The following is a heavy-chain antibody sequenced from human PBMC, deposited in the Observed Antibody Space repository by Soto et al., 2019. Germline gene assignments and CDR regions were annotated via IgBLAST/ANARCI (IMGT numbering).Heavy chain of an antibody. J-gene: IGHJ4*02. Sequence: PSETLSLTCTVSCGSISSSSYYWGWIRQPPGKGLEWIGSIYYSGSTYYNPSLKSRVTISVDTSKNQFSLKLSSVTAADTAVYYCASYYYDSSGTVYWGQGTLVTVSS. D-gene: IGHD3-22*01. V-gene: IGHV4-39*01. CDR1: CGSISSSSYY. CDR2: IYYSGST. CDR3: ASYYYDSSGTVY.